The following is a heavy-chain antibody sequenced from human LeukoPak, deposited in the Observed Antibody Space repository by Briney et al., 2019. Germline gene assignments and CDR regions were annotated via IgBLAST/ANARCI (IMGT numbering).Heavy chain of an antibody. CDR1: EFTFNNYW. V-gene: IGHV3-7*01. D-gene: IGHD6-13*01. CDR3: ARDNSYSSSWSEYFQH. CDR2: IKQDGSEK. J-gene: IGHJ1*01. Sequence: PGGSLRLSCVASEFTFNNYWMNWVRQAPGKGLEWVANIKQDGSEKYYVDSVKGRFTISRDNAKNSLYLQMNSLRAEDTAVYYCARDNSYSSSWSEYFQHWGQGTLVTVSS.